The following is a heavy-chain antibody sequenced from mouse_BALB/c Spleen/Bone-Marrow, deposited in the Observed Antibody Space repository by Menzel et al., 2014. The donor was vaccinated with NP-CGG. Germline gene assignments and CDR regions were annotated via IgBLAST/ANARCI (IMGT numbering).Heavy chain of an antibody. CDR3: TRGGNWEDFDY. V-gene: IGHV5-17*02. CDR2: ISSGSITI. D-gene: IGHD4-1*01. CDR1: GFSFSSFG. J-gene: IGHJ2*01. Sequence: DVHLVESGGGLVQPGGSRKLSCPASGFSFSSFGMHWVRQAPEKGLEWVAYISSGSITIFYADTVKGRFTISRDNPKNTLFLQMTSLRSEDTAMYYCTRGGNWEDFDYWGQGTTLTVSS.